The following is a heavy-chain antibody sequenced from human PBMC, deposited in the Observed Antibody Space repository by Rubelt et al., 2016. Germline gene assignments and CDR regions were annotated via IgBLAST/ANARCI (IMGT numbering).Heavy chain of an antibody. Sequence: QLQLQESGPGLVKPSETLSLTCSVSGGSISSSGLYWGWIRQPPGKGLEWIGEIYHSGSINYTPSLKSRVAISVDKSKNQFSLKLRSAADAAAALYYCARVNDAAHVMDVWGQGTTVTVSS. CDR2: IYHSGSI. J-gene: IGHJ6*02. CDR1: GGSISSSGLY. D-gene: IGHD1-1*01. CDR3: ARVNDAAHVMDV. V-gene: IGHV4-39*07.